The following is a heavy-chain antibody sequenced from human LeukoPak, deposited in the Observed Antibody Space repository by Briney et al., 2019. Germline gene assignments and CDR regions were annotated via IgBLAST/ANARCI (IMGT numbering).Heavy chain of an antibody. D-gene: IGHD2-8*01. Sequence: SQTLSLTCTVSGGSITSGGYYWTWIRQLPAKGLEWIGYIYYSGGTYYNPSLESRVTISVDTSDNQFSLRLSSVTAADTAVYYCARNGAKYVGFDSWGQGTLVTVSS. CDR1: GGSITSGGYY. CDR3: ARNGAKYVGFDS. J-gene: IGHJ4*02. CDR2: IYYSGGT. V-gene: IGHV4-31*03.